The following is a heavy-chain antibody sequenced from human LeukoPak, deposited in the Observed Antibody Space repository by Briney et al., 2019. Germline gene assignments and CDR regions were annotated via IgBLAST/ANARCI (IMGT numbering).Heavy chain of an antibody. CDR3: AKDLAYYFDY. J-gene: IGHJ4*02. CDR1: GFTFSSYG. V-gene: IGHV3-30*18. D-gene: IGHD3-3*02. CDR2: VPYDGSNK. Sequence: PGRSLRLSCAASGFTFSSYGMHWVRQAPGKGLEWVAVVPYDGSNKYYADSVKGRFTISRDNSKNTLYLQMNSLRAEDTAVYYCAKDLAYYFDYWGQGTLVTVSS.